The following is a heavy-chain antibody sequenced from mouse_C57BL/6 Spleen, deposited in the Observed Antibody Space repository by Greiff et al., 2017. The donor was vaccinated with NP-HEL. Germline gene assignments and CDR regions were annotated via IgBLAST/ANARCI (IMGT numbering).Heavy chain of an antibody. CDR3: ARLGTTVDYAMDY. J-gene: IGHJ4*01. V-gene: IGHV1-53*01. Sequence: VQLQQSGTELVKPGASVKLSCKASGYTFTSYWMHWVKQRPGQGLEWIGNINPSNGGTNYNEKFKSKATLTVDKSSSTAYMQLSSLTSEDSAVYYCARLGTTVDYAMDYWGQGTSVTVSS. CDR1: GYTFTSYW. CDR2: INPSNGGT. D-gene: IGHD1-1*01.